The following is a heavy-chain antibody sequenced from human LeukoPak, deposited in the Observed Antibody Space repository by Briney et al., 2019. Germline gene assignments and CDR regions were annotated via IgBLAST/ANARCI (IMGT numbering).Heavy chain of an antibody. J-gene: IGHJ4*02. V-gene: IGHV1-69*13. CDR1: GGTFSIYA. D-gene: IGHD6-19*01. CDR3: ARAGSEWLVSYYFDY. CDR2: IIPIFGTA. Sequence: ASVNVSCTASGGTFSIYAISWVRQAPGQGLEWMGGIIPIFGTANYAQKFQGRVTITADESTSTAYMELSSLRSEDTAVYYCARAGSEWLVSYYFDYWGQGTLVTVSS.